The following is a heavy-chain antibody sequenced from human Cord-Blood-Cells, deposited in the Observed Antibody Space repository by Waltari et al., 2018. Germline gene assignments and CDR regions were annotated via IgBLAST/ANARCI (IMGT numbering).Heavy chain of an antibody. J-gene: IGHJ3*02. Sequence: QVQLVQSGAEVKKPGASVKVSCKVSGYTLTELSMHWVRQAPGKGLEWMGGCDPEEGETNYAKQVQGRVTMTEDTSTDTAYMELSSLRSEDTAVYYCATSQNGEEAFDIWGQGTMVTVSS. CDR3: ATSQNGEEAFDI. D-gene: IGHD4-17*01. CDR2: CDPEEGET. CDR1: GYTLTELS. V-gene: IGHV1-24*01.